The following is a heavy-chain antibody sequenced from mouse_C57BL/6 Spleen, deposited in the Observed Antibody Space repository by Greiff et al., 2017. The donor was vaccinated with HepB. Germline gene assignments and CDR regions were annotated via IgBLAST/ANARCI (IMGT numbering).Heavy chain of an antibody. CDR2: IDPSDSYT. V-gene: IGHV1-50*01. J-gene: IGHJ3*01. Sequence: QVQLKQSGAELVKPGASVKLSCKASGYTFTSYWMQWVKQRPGQGLEWIGEIDPSDSYTNYNQKFQGKATLAVDTSSSTAYMQLVSLTSEDSAVYYCARVGFAYWGQGTLVTVSA. CDR1: GYTFTSYW. CDR3: ARVGFAY.